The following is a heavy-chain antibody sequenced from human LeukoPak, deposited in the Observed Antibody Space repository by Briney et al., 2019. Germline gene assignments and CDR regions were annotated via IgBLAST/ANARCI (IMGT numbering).Heavy chain of an antibody. D-gene: IGHD3-16*01. CDR1: GFTFSSYS. Sequence: GGSLRLSCAASGFTFSSYSMSWVRQAPGKGLEWVSSISSSSSYIYYPDSVKGRFTIYRDNAKNSRYLQMNSLRAEDTAVYYCARDWGYYYYYGMDVWGQGTTVTVSS. CDR3: ARDWGYYYYYGMDV. CDR2: ISSSSSYI. J-gene: IGHJ6*02. V-gene: IGHV3-21*01.